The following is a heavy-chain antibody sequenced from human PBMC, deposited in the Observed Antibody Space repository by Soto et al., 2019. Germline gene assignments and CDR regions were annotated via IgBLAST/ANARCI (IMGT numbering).Heavy chain of an antibody. Sequence: TLSLTCTVSGGSISSRSHYWGWIRKSPGKGLEWIGSVYYSGSTKHNSSLKSRVTISVDTSKNEFSLKLTSVTAADTAMYTCARLNTENYVGDNWGQGTLVTVSS. CDR2: VYYSGST. CDR1: GGSISSRSHY. V-gene: IGHV4-39*01. CDR3: ARLNTENYVGDN. D-gene: IGHD1-7*01. J-gene: IGHJ4*02.